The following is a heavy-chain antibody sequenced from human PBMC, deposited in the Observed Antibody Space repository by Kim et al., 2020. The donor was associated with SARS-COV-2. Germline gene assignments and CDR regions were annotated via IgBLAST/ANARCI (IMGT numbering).Heavy chain of an antibody. CDR1: GGSFSGYY. CDR2: INHSGST. CDR3: ARGVRAVVVPAAHSPRLDY. Sequence: SETLSLTCAVYGGSFSGYYWSWIRQPPGKGLEWIGEINHSGSTNYNPSLKSRVTISVDTSKNQFSLKLSSVTAAYTAVYYCARGVRAVVVPAAHSPRLDYWGQGTLVTVSS. D-gene: IGHD2-2*01. J-gene: IGHJ4*02. V-gene: IGHV4-34*01.